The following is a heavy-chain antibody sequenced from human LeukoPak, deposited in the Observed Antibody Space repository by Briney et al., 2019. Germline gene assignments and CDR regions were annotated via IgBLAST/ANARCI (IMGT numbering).Heavy chain of an antibody. J-gene: IGHJ4*02. V-gene: IGHV3-7*01. CDR3: ARDLYRIVVVPHYFDY. D-gene: IGHD3-22*01. Sequence: GGSLRLSCAASGFTFSSYWMSWVRQAPGKGLEWVANIKKDGSEKYYVDSVKGRFTISRDNAKNSLYLQMNSLRAEDTAVYYCARDLYRIVVVPHYFDYWGQGTLVTISS. CDR2: IKKDGSEK. CDR1: GFTFSSYW.